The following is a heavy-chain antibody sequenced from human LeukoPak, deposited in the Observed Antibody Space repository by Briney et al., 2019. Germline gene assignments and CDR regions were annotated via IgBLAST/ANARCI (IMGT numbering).Heavy chain of an antibody. CDR1: GFTFSSYA. D-gene: IGHD4-17*01. J-gene: IGHJ4*02. CDR2: ISYDGSNK. Sequence: GGSLRLSCAASGFTFSSYAMHWVRQAPGKGLEWVAVISYDGSNKYYADSVKGRFTISRDNSKNTLYLQMNSLRAEDTAVYYCARDPFMTTVILDYWGQGTLVTVSS. V-gene: IGHV3-30*04. CDR3: ARDPFMTTVILDY.